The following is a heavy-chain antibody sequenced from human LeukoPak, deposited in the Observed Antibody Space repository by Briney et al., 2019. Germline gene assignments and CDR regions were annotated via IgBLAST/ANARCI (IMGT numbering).Heavy chain of an antibody. Sequence: ASVKVSCKASGYTFTGYYMHWVRQAPGQGLEWMGWINPNSGGTNYAQKFQGGVTMTRDTSISTAYMELSRLRSDDTAVYYCARDMGSYYYGSGSSGGFDYWGQGTLVTVSS. CDR2: INPNSGGT. CDR1: GYTFTGYY. J-gene: IGHJ4*02. CDR3: ARDMGSYYYGSGSSGGFDY. V-gene: IGHV1-2*02. D-gene: IGHD3-10*01.